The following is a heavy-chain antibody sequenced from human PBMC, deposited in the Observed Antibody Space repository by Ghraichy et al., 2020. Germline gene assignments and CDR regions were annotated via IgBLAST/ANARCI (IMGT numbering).Heavy chain of an antibody. CDR2: INHSGST. CDR1: GGSFSGYY. Sequence: SETLSLTCAVYGGSFSGYYWSWIRQPPGKGLEWIGEINHSGSTNYNPSLKSRVTISVDTSKNQFSLKLSSVTAADTAVYYCARVSSSSWYNYGMDVWGQGTTVTVSS. V-gene: IGHV4-34*01. D-gene: IGHD6-13*01. CDR3: ARVSSSSWYNYGMDV. J-gene: IGHJ6*02.